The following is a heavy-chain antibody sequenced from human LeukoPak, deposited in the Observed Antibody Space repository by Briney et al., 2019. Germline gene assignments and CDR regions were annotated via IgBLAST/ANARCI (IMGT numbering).Heavy chain of an antibody. Sequence: PGGSLRLSCAASGFTFSSYAMHWVRQAPGKGLEWVAFIRYDGSNKYYADSVKGRFTISRDNSKNTLYLQMNSLRAEDTAVYYCAIEMGYSSSSSGAFDYWGQGTLVTVSS. D-gene: IGHD6-6*01. CDR2: IRYDGSNK. CDR1: GFTFSSYA. CDR3: AIEMGYSSSSSGAFDY. V-gene: IGHV3-30*02. J-gene: IGHJ4*02.